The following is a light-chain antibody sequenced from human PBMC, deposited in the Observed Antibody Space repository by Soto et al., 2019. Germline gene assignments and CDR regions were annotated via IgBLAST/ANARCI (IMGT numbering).Light chain of an antibody. V-gene: IGKV3-20*01. CDR2: GAS. J-gene: IGKJ4*01. CDR3: QQYGSSPLT. CDR1: QSVGDTF. Sequence: EIVLTQSPGTLSLSPGEKATLSCRASQSVGDTFLSWYQQKPGLAPRLLIYGASSRATGIPDRFSGSGSGTDFTLTISRLEPEDFAVYYCQQYGSSPLTFGGGTKVDI.